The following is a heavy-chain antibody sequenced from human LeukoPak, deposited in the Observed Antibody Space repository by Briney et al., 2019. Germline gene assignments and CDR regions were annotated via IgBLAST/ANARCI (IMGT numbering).Heavy chain of an antibody. CDR3: AKRAVTTFVGLRLTDYYFDY. CDR1: GFTFSSYA. Sequence: SGGSLRLSCAASGFTFSSYAMSWVRQAPGKGLEWVSAISGCGGSTYYADSVKGRFTISRDNSKNTLYLQMNSLRAEDTAVYYCAKRAVTTFVGLRLTDYYFDYWGQGTLVTVSS. J-gene: IGHJ4*02. CDR2: ISGCGGST. V-gene: IGHV3-23*01. D-gene: IGHD4-17*01.